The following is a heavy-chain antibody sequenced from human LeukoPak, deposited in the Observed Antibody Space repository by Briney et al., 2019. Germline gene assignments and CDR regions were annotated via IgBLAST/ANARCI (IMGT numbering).Heavy chain of an antibody. CDR2: IRSDGSTT. J-gene: IGHJ4*01. Sequence: PGGSLRLSCVESRFTFSNFWLHWVLQAPGKGLVWVSRIRSDGSTTNYADSVKGRFTISRDNAKNTLYLQMNSLRAEDTAVYYCIRDWRNLAFDHWGHGTLVTVSS. CDR1: RFTFSNFW. CDR3: IRDWRNLAFDH. D-gene: IGHD3-3*01. V-gene: IGHV3-74*01.